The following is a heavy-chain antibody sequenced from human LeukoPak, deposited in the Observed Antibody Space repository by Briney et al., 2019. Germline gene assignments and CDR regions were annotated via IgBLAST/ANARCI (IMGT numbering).Heavy chain of an antibody. CDR3: ARKSYDILTGYYELLDP. CDR2: ISAYNGNT. D-gene: IGHD3-9*01. V-gene: IGHV1-18*01. J-gene: IGHJ5*02. CDR1: GYTFTSYG. Sequence: ASVKVSCKASGYTFTSYGISWVRQAPGQGLEWMGWISAYNGNTNCAQKLQGRVTMTTDTSTSTAYMELRSLRSDDTAVYYCARKSYDILTGYYELLDPWGQGTLVTVSS.